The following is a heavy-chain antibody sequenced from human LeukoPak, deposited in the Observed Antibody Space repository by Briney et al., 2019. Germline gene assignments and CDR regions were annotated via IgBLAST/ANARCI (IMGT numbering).Heavy chain of an antibody. J-gene: IGHJ4*02. Sequence: SQTLSPTCTVSGASISGSSYHWGWLHQPPWKGLEWIGRIYYSGNTYYNPSVKSRVTIAADKSKNHFSLKLSSVTSADTSVYYCARRSSGGWLFDDWGQGTLVTVSS. CDR1: GASISGSSYH. CDR2: IYYSGNT. D-gene: IGHD6-19*01. V-gene: IGHV4-39*02. CDR3: ARRSSGGWLFDD.